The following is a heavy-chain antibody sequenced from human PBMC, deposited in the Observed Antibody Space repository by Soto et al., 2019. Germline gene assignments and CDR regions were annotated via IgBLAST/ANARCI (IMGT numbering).Heavy chain of an antibody. V-gene: IGHV1-18*04. CDR3: ARDVPPRYCTNGVCKHGWFDP. D-gene: IGHD2-8*01. CDR1: GYTFTSYG. J-gene: IGHJ5*02. CDR2: ISAYNGNT. Sequence: ASVKVSCKASGYTFTSYGISWVRQAPGQGLEWMGWISAYNGNTNYAQKLQGRVTMTTDTSTSTANMELRSLRSDDTAVYYCARDVPPRYCTNGVCKHGWFDPWGQGTLVTVSS.